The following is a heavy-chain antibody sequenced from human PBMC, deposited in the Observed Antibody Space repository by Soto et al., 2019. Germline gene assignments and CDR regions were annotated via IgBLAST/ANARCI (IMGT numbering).Heavy chain of an antibody. Sequence: QVQLQESGPGLVKPSETLPLTCSVSGGSVTGNCWSWVRQPPGKGLEWIGCIDYNGRAHYNPSLTSRVSMSLDTSNIHFSLKLSSMTAADTAMYYCARGPDHSKVGYWGQGTLDTVSS. V-gene: IGHV4-59*02. CDR1: GGSVTGNC. CDR3: ARGPDHSKVGY. J-gene: IGHJ4*02. D-gene: IGHD4-4*01. CDR2: IDYNGRA.